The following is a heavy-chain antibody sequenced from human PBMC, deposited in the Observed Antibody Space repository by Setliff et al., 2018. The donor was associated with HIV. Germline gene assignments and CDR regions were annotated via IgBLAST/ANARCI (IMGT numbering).Heavy chain of an antibody. CDR1: GFTFSLYS. CDR2: ISGSGGVT. J-gene: IGHJ3*02. CDR3: ARRGNYLGVAFDI. Sequence: GGSLRLSCAGSGFTFSLYSMNWVRQAPGKGLEWVSFISGSGGVTYYADSVKGRFTVSRDSAESSLPLQMDNLRVEDTAVYYCARRGNYLGVAFDIWGPGTMVTVSS. D-gene: IGHD3-10*01. V-gene: IGHV3-21*01.